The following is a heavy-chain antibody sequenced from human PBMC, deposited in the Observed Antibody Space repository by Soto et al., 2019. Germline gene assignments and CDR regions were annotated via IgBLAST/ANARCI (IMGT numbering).Heavy chain of an antibody. CDR1: GFTFSSYN. V-gene: IGHV3-21*01. J-gene: IGHJ4*02. Sequence: GGSLRLSCIVSGFTFSSYNMNWCRQSPGKGLEWVSSISKRSDYIYYADSVRGRFTVSRDNAKNSVYLQMNSLRAEDTAVYYCARTVSGAYYHEYWGQGSLVTVSS. CDR3: ARTVSGAYYHEY. CDR2: ISKRSDYI. D-gene: IGHD3-10*02.